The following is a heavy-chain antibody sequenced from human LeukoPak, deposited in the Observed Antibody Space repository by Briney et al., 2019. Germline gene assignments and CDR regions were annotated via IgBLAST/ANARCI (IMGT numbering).Heavy chain of an antibody. J-gene: IGHJ3*02. CDR2: IYHSGNT. V-gene: IGHV4-30-2*01. Sequence: PSETLSLTCTVSGDSISDGGHYWTWIRQPPGRGLEWLGYIYHSGNTHYNPSLQSRVTISVDTSKNQFSLKLSSLTAADTAVYYCARDLSLQGILVAVAVPHDAFDIWGQGTMVTVSS. CDR3: ARDLSLQGILVAVAVPHDAFDI. D-gene: IGHD2-15*01. CDR1: GDSISDGGHY.